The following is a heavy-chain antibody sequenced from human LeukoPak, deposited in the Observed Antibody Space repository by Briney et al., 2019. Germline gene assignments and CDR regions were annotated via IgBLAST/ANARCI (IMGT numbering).Heavy chain of an antibody. CDR1: GFTVSSNY. J-gene: IGHJ4*02. CDR3: AKDHGSSDWYYFDY. Sequence: PGGSLRLSCAASGFTVSSNYMTWVRQAPGKGLDWVSVIYRDGSTYYADSVKGRFTISRDNSKNTLYLQMNTLRADDTAVYYCAKDHGSSDWYYFDYWGQGTLVTVSS. CDR2: IYRDGST. V-gene: IGHV3-66*02. D-gene: IGHD6-13*01.